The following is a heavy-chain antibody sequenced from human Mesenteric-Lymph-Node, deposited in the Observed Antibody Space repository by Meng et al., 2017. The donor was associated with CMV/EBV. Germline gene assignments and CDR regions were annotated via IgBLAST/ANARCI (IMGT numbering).Heavy chain of an antibody. V-gene: IGHV4-59*01. D-gene: IGHD1-26*01. CDR1: GFTFDDYT. CDR3: ARGVSGIVGIYAYYGMDV. J-gene: IGHJ6*02. CDR2: IYYSGNT. Sequence: ESLKISCAASGFTFDDYTMHWVRQAPGKGLEWIGYIYYSGNTNYNPSLKSRVTISVDTSRNQFSLNLRSVTAADTAAYYCARGVSGIVGIYAYYGMDVWGQGTTVTVSS.